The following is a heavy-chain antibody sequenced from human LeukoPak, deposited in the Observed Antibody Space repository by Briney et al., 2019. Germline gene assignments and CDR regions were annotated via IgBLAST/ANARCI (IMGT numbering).Heavy chain of an antibody. CDR2: IYSGGTT. V-gene: IGHV3-53*01. J-gene: IGHJ4*02. CDR1: GFTVSNNY. Sequence: PGGSLRLSCTASGFTVSNNYMNWVRQAPGKGLEWVALIYSGGTTNHADSVKGRFTISRDNSKNTLYLQMTNVRVEDTAVYYCARDPPGIAASVSGGWGQGTLVTVSS. CDR3: ARDPPGIAASVSGG. D-gene: IGHD6-13*01.